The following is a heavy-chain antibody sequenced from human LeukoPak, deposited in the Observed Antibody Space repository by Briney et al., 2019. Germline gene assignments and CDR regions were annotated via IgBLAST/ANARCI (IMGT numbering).Heavy chain of an antibody. CDR2: ISTSSSGI. J-gene: IGHJ3*02. CDR3: VRYYKFAFDI. V-gene: IGHV3-48*01. Sequence: GGSLRLSCAASGFTFTTYTMNWVRQAPGKGLEWVSYISTSSSGIYTHSVRGRFTISRDNAQNSLYLQMNSLRAEDTAVYYCVRYYKFAFDIWGPGTMVTVSS. CDR1: GFTFTTYT. D-gene: IGHD3-10*01.